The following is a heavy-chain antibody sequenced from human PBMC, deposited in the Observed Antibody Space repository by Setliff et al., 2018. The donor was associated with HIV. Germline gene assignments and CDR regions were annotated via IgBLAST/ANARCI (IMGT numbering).Heavy chain of an antibody. V-gene: IGHV3-9*01. CDR2: ISWFGRDI. CDR3: VKDASVSATNFYYFDV. Sequence: PGGSLRLSCGGSGFNFNNYAMHWVRQAPGKGLEWVSTISWFGRDIYYADSVRGRFTFSRDSAKNSLHLQMNSLKLEDTATYFCVKDASVSATNFYYFDVWGKGTTVTVSS. J-gene: IGHJ6*03. CDR1: GFNFNNYA.